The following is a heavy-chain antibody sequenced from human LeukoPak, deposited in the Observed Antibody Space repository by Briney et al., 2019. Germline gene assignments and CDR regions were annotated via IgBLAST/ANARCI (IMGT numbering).Heavy chain of an antibody. V-gene: IGHV4-59*01. CDR2: IYYSGST. Sequence: PSETLSLTCTVSGGPISSYYWSWIRQPPGKGLEWIGYIYYSGSTNYNPSLKSRVTISVDTSKNQFSLKLSSVTAADTAVYYCASKNITGTTSLDYYYYMDVWGKGTTVTVSS. D-gene: IGHD1-20*01. CDR1: GGPISSYY. J-gene: IGHJ6*03. CDR3: ASKNITGTTSLDYYYYMDV.